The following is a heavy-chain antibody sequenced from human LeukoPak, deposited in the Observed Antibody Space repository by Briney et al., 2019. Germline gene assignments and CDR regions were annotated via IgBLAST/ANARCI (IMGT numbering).Heavy chain of an antibody. D-gene: IGHD4-23*01. CDR3: AGGDRWLRPPYFDY. J-gene: IGHJ4*02. Sequence: AETLSLTCAVYGGSFSGYYWSWLRQPPGKGLEWIGEINHSGSTNYNPSLKSRVTISVDTSKNQFSLKLSSVTAADTAVYYCAGGDRWLRPPYFDYWGQGTLVTVSS. CDR1: GGSFSGYY. V-gene: IGHV4-34*01. CDR2: INHSGST.